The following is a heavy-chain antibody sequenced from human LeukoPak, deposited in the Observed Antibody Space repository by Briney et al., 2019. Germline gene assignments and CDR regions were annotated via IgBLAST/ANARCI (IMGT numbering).Heavy chain of an antibody. V-gene: IGHV4-59*08. CDR1: GGSISTYY. D-gene: IGHD2-21*02. CDR3: ARHCSSRDCYYHFDY. Sequence: PSETLSLTCTVSGGSISTYYWSWIRQPPGKGLEWIGYISYSGITSYNPSLRSRLTISVDTSRNQFSLKLSSVTAADTAVYYCARHCSSRDCYYHFDYWGQGTLVTVSS. J-gene: IGHJ4*02. CDR2: ISYSGIT.